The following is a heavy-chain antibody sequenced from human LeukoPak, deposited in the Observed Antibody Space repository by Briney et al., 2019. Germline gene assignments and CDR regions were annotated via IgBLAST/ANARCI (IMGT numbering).Heavy chain of an antibody. D-gene: IGHD2-15*01. CDR2: INPNSGGT. J-gene: IGHJ6*03. CDR1: GYTSTGHY. Sequence: ASVKVSCKASGYTSTGHYMHWVRRAPGQGLEWMGWINPNSGGTNYAQKFQGGVTMTRDTSISTAYMELSRLRSDDTAVYYCARDHRQRDYCSGGSCYRYYYYMDVWGKGTTVTISS. CDR3: ARDHRQRDYCSGGSCYRYYYYMDV. V-gene: IGHV1-2*02.